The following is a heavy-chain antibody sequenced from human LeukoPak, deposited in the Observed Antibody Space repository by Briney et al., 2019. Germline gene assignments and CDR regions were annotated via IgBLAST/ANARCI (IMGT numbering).Heavy chain of an antibody. Sequence: GGSLRLSCAASGFTFSNYWMSWVRQAPGKGLEWVANIKGDGSYKYYVDSVKGRFTISRDNAKSSVYLQMNTLRAEDTAVYYCATSADSSGNDWGRGTLVTVSS. CDR1: GFTFSNYW. V-gene: IGHV3-7*03. D-gene: IGHD3-22*01. CDR2: IKGDGSYK. J-gene: IGHJ4*02. CDR3: ATSADSSGND.